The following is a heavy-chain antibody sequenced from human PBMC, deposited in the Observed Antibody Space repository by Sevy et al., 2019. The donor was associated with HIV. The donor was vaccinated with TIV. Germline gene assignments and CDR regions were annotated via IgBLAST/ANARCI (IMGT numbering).Heavy chain of an antibody. CDR3: AKDRGYCSVRTCYSDC. D-gene: IGHD2-15*01. Sequence: ASVKVSCKASGYTFTNYGISWVRQAPGQGLEWMGWISAYNGNTNYAQSLQGRVTMTTDTSTNTAYMELRSLRSDDTAVYFCAKDRGYCSVRTCYSDCWGQGTLVTVSS. CDR1: GYTFTNYG. J-gene: IGHJ4*02. V-gene: IGHV1-18*04. CDR2: ISAYNGNT.